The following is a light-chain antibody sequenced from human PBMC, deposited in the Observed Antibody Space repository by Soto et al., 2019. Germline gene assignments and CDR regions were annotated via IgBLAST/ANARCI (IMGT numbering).Light chain of an antibody. V-gene: IGKV3-20*01. CDR2: GAS. CDR1: QSVSSSY. CDR3: QQYGSSPMYT. Sequence: IVLTQSPGTLSLSPGERATLSCRASQSVSSSYLAWYQQQPGQAPRLLIYGASNRATGIPDRFSGSGSARDFTLTISRLEHEDVAVYYCQQYGSSPMYTFGQGTKLEIK. J-gene: IGKJ2*01.